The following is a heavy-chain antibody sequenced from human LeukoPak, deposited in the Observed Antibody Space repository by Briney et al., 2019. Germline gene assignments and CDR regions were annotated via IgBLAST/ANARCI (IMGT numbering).Heavy chain of an antibody. CDR2: ISSDSGHI. CDR3: ARDRLYAFDI. Sequence: GGSLRLSCAASGFTFSTYSMNWVRQAPGKGLEWVSYISSDSGHIYYADSVKGRFTISRDNAKDSLYLQMSSLRDEDTAVYYCARDRLYAFDIWGQGTMVTVAS. D-gene: IGHD4/OR15-4a*01. J-gene: IGHJ3*02. CDR1: GFTFSTYS. V-gene: IGHV3-48*02.